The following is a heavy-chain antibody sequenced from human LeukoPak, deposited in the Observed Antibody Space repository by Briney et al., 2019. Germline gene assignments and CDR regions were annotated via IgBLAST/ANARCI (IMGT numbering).Heavy chain of an antibody. CDR2: IYTSGST. J-gene: IGHJ4*02. Sequence: TSQTLSLTCTVSGGSISSGSYYWSWIRQPVGKGLEWIGRIYTSGSTNYNPSLKSRVTISVDTSKNQFSLKLSSVTAADTAVYYCASRIAAAGSDFDYWGQGTLVTVSS. CDR1: GGSISSGSYY. D-gene: IGHD6-13*01. V-gene: IGHV4-61*02. CDR3: ASRIAAAGSDFDY.